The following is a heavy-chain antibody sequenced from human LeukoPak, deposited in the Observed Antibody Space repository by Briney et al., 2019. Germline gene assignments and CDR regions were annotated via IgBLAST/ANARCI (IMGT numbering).Heavy chain of an antibody. D-gene: IGHD3-10*01. CDR2: IYHSGST. J-gene: IGHJ4*02. V-gene: IGHV4-30-2*01. CDR3: ARMYGSGSYSYFDY. Sequence: SQTLSLTCAVSGGSISSGGYSWSWIRQPPGKGLEWIGYIYHSGSTYYNPSLKSRVTISVDRSKNQFSLKLSSVTAADTAVYYCARMYGSGSYSYFDYWGQGTLVTVSS. CDR1: GGSISSGGYS.